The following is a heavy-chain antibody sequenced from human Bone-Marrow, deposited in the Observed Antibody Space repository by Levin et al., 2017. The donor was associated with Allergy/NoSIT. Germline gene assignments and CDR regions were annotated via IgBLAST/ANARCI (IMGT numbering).Heavy chain of an antibody. CDR1: GFTFNSYS. CDR3: ARDSVDTAIVYYYYGMDV. CDR2: IGSTSAYI. Sequence: SCAASGFTFNSYSMNWVRQAPGKGLEWVSSIGSTSAYIYYADSVRGRFTISRDDAKNSLYLQMNSLRAEDTAVYYCARDSVDTAIVYYYYGMDVWGQGTTVTVSS. J-gene: IGHJ6*02. D-gene: IGHD5-18*01. V-gene: IGHV3-21*01.